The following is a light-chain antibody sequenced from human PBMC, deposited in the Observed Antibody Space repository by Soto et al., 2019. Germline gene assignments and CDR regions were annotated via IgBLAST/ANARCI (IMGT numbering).Light chain of an antibody. J-gene: IGKJ1*01. CDR1: QSVSSN. CDR3: QQYNNCPLT. V-gene: IGKV3-15*01. Sequence: EIVMTQSPATLSVSPGERATLSCRASQSVSSNFAWYQQKPGQAPRLLIYGASTRATGIPARFSGSGSGTEFTLTISSLQSEDFAVNYCQQYNNCPLTFGQGTKVEIK. CDR2: GAS.